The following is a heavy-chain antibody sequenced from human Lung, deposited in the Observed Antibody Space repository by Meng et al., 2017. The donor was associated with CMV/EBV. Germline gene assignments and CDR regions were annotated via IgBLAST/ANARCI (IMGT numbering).Heavy chain of an antibody. D-gene: IGHD3-9*01. J-gene: IGHJ4*02. CDR1: GFTFSSYA. Sequence: GGSLRLSXAASGFTFSSYAMSWVRQAPGKGLEWVSVIYSGGSSTYYADSVKGRFTISRDNSKNTLYLQMNSLRAEDTAVYYCAKEHREFDWLHYFDYWGQGTLVTVSS. CDR3: AKEHREFDWLHYFDY. CDR2: IYSGGSST. V-gene: IGHV3-23*03.